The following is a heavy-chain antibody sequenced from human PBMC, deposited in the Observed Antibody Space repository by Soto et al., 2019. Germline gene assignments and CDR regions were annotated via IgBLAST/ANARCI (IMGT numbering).Heavy chain of an antibody. CDR1: GFTFSSYG. CDR2: ISYDGGNK. V-gene: IGHV3-30*03. D-gene: IGHD2-15*01. CDR3: ATGYCSGGSCYSAWYGMDV. Sequence: GALRLSCAASGFTFSSYGMHWVRQAPGKGLEWVAVISYDGGNKYYADSVEGRFTISRDNSKNTLYLQMNSLRAEDTAVYYCATGYCSGGSCYSAWYGMDVWGQGTTVTVSS. J-gene: IGHJ6*02.